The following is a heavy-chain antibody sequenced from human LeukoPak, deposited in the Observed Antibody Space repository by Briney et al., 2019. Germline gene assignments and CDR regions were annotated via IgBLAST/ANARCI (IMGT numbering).Heavy chain of an antibody. J-gene: IGHJ3*02. CDR2: INPNSGGT. D-gene: IGHD6-13*01. CDR3: ARDLGSSSRRNAFDI. Sequence: ASVKVSCKASGYTFTGYYMHWVRQAPGQGLEWMGWINPNSGGTNYAQKFQGRVTMTRDTSISTAYMELSRLRSDDTAVYYCARDLGSSSRRNAFDIWGQGTMVTVSS. CDR1: GYTFTGYY. V-gene: IGHV1-2*02.